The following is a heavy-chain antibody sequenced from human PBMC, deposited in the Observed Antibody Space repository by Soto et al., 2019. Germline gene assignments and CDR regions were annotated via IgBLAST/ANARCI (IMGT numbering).Heavy chain of an antibody. J-gene: IGHJ4*02. CDR2: IYSGGST. CDR1: GFTVSSNY. D-gene: IGHD3-3*01. V-gene: IGHV3-66*01. Sequence: EVQLVESGGGLVQPGGSLRLSCAASGFTVSSNYMSWVRQAPGKGLEWVSVIYSGGSTYYADSVKGRFTISRDNYKNTLYIQMNSLRAEDTAVYYGARVSDYDFWSCPGSVYFDYWGQGTLVTVSS. CDR3: ARVSDYDFWSCPGSVYFDY.